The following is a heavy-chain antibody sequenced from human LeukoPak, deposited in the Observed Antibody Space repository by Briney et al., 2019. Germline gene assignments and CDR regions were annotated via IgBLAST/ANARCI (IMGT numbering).Heavy chain of an antibody. CDR3: AREMATAFFDY. D-gene: IGHD5-24*01. J-gene: IGHJ4*02. CDR2: IYHNGST. Sequence: SQTLSLTCAVSGGSISSGGYSWSWIRQPPGKGLEWIGYIYHNGSTYYNPSLKSRVTISVDRSKNQFSLKLSSVTAADTAVYYCAREMATAFFDYWGQGTLVTVSS. CDR1: GGSISSGGYS. V-gene: IGHV4-30-2*01.